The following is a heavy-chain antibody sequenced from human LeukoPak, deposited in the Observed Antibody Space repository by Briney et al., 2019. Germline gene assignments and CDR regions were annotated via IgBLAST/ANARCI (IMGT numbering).Heavy chain of an antibody. CDR2: IYYSGST. J-gene: IGHJ4*02. V-gene: IGHV4-30-4*01. Sequence: SETLSLTCTVSGGSISSGDYSWSWIRQPPGKGLEWIGYIYYSGSTYYNPSLKSRVTISVDTSKNQFSLKLSSVTAADTAVYYCARASDYYGSVSYYMFDYWGQGTLVTVSS. CDR3: ARASDYYGSVSYYMFDY. CDR1: GGSISSGDYS. D-gene: IGHD3-10*01.